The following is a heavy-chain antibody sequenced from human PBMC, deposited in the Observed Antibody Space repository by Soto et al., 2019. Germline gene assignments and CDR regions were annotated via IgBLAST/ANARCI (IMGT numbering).Heavy chain of an antibody. D-gene: IGHD6-13*01. V-gene: IGHV4-31*03. Sequence: PSETLSLTCTVSGGSISSGGYFWSWVRQHPGKGLAWIGNIYYSGRTYYNPSLKSRVTISVDTSKNQFSLKLSSVTAADTAVYYCARFAKEENPKVGSWYYFDYWGQGTRVTVSS. CDR1: GGSISSGGYF. CDR2: IYYSGRT. CDR3: ARFAKEENPKVGSWYYFDY. J-gene: IGHJ4*02.